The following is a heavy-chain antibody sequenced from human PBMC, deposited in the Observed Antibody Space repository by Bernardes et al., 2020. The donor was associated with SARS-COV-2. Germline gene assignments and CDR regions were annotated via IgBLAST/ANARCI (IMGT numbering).Heavy chain of an antibody. CDR1: GYTFTGYY. CDR2: INPNSGGT. D-gene: IGHD2-2*01. Sequence: ASVKVSCKASGYTFTGYYMHWVRQAPGQGLEWMGWINPNSGGTNYAQKFQGRVTMTRDTSISTAYMELSRLRSDDTAVYYCARDVVVVPAAMLMRLWFDPWGQGTLVTVSS. V-gene: IGHV1-2*02. CDR3: ARDVVVVPAAMLMRLWFDP. J-gene: IGHJ5*02.